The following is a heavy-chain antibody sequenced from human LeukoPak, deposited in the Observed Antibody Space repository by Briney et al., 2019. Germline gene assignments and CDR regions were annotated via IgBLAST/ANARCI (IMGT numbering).Heavy chain of an antibody. J-gene: IGHJ6*03. CDR3: ARDRSAENYYYYYYYMDV. Sequence: SETLSLTCTVSGGSISSGSYYWSWIRQPAGKGLEWIGRIYTSGSTNYNPSLKSRVTISVDTSKNQFSLKLSSVTAADTAVYYCARDRSAENYYYYYYYMDVWGKGTTVTVSS. CDR1: GGSISSGSYY. V-gene: IGHV4-61*02. CDR2: IYTSGST. D-gene: IGHD5-24*01.